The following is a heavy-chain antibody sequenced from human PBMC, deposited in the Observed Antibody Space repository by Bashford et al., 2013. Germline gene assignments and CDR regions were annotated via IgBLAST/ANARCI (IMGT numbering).Heavy chain of an antibody. Sequence: SETLSLTCTVSGGSVSSGSYYWSWIRQPPGKGLEWIGYIYYSGSTNYNPSLKSRVTISVDTSKNQFSLKLSSVTAADTAVYYCARDLCSGGSCHSRWFDPGAREPWSPSPQ. V-gene: IGHV4-61*01. CDR1: GGSVSSGSYY. CDR2: IYYSGST. J-gene: IGHJ5*02. CDR3: ARDLCSGGSCHSRWFDP. D-gene: IGHD2-15*01.